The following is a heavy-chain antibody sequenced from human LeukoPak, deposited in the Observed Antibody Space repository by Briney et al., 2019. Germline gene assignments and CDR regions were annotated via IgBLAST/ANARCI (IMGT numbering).Heavy chain of an antibody. D-gene: IGHD3-16*02. J-gene: IGHJ4*02. CDR3: ARGYTVGVTMYYFDY. CDR2: IKQDGSEK. Sequence: GGSLRLSCAASGFIFRRYWMTWVRQAPGKGLEWVANIKQDGSEKNYLDSVRGRFTISRDDARNSLYLQMDSLRVEDTAVYYCARGYTVGVTMYYFDYWGQGTLVTVSS. V-gene: IGHV3-7*05. CDR1: GFIFRRYW.